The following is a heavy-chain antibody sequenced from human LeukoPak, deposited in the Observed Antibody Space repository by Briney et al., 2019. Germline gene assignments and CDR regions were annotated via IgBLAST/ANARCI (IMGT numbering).Heavy chain of an antibody. Sequence: PQTLSLTCAVSGGSISSGGYSWSWIRQPPGEGLEWIGYIYQKGNTYYNPSLKSRVTISVDRSKSQFSLNLSSVTAADTAVDYCGRGGIAAAASGIDYWGQETLVAVSP. CDR3: GRGGIAAAASGIDY. J-gene: IGHJ4*02. CDR1: GGSISSGGYS. D-gene: IGHD6-13*01. CDR2: IYQKGNT. V-gene: IGHV4-30-2*01.